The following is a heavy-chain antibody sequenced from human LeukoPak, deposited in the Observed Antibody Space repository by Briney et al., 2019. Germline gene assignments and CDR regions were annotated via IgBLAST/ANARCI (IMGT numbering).Heavy chain of an antibody. V-gene: IGHV3-21*01. D-gene: IGHD3-16*01. CDR2: ITSSSNYI. CDR1: GFTFSIYS. J-gene: IGHJ4*02. Sequence: GGSLRLSCAASGFTFSIYSMNWVRQAPGKGLEWLSSITSSSNYIYYADSVKGRFTISRDNVQNSLYLQMNSLRAEDTAVYFCASISGASWGDYWGQGTLVTVSS. CDR3: ASISGASWGDY.